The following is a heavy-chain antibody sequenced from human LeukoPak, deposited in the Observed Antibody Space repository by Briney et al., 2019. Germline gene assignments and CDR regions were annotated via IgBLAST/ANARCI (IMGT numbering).Heavy chain of an antibody. Sequence: ASVKVSCKASGGTFSSYAISWVRQAPGQGLEWMGWISAYNGNTNYAQKLQGRVTMTTDTSTSTAYMELRSLRSDDTAVYYCARAVDGYYYDSSGYENDYWGQGTLVTVSS. D-gene: IGHD3-22*01. J-gene: IGHJ4*02. CDR1: GGTFSSYA. CDR3: ARAVDGYYYDSSGYENDY. V-gene: IGHV1-18*01. CDR2: ISAYNGNT.